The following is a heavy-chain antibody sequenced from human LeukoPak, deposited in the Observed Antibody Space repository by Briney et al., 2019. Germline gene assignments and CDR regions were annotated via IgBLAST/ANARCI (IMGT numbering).Heavy chain of an antibody. V-gene: IGHV3-23*01. CDR2: ISVSGNT. CDR3: AKAPVTTCSGAYCYPFDY. D-gene: IGHD2-15*01. J-gene: IGHJ4*02. CDR1: GFTLSSYA. Sequence: GGSLRLSCAASGFTLSSYAMSWVRQGPGKGLEWVSAISVSGNTYHADSVKGRFTISRDSSKNTLYLQMNGLRAEDAAVYYCAKAPVTTCSGAYCYPFDYWGQGTLVTVSS.